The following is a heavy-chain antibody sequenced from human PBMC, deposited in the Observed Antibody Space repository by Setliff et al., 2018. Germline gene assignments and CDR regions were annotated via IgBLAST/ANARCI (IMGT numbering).Heavy chain of an antibody. CDR1: RFTFSNYW. CDR3: ARASVRYYDSSGFNY. D-gene: IGHD3-22*01. J-gene: IGHJ4*02. Sequence: GSLRLSCAASRFTFSNYWMSWVRQAPGKGLEWVANIKEDGSEKYYVDSVKGRFTASRDNAKNSLYLQMNSLRAEDTAVYYCARASVRYYDSSGFNYWGQGTLVTVSS. CDR2: IKEDGSEK. V-gene: IGHV3-7*01.